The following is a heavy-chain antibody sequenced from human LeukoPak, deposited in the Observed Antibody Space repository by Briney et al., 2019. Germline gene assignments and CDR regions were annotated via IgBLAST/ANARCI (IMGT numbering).Heavy chain of an antibody. D-gene: IGHD4-17*01. J-gene: IGHJ6*03. CDR3: TTRYYGDAGDYYYYMDV. CDR2: IKSKTDGGTT. CDR1: GGSFSGYY. V-gene: IGHV3-15*01. Sequence: KPSETLSLTCTVYGGSFSGYYWSWIRQPPGKGLEWVGRIKSKTDGGTTDYAAPVKGRFTISRDDSKNTLYLQMNSLKTEDTAVYYCTTRYYGDAGDYYYYMDVWGKGTTVTVSS.